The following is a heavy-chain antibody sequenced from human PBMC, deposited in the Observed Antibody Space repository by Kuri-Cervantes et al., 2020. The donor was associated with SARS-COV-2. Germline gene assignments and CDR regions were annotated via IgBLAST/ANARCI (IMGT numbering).Heavy chain of an antibody. D-gene: IGHD7-27*01. CDR3: AREEGGELGEAFDY. CDR1: GFTFSGYS. J-gene: IGHJ4*02. Sequence: GESLKISCAASGFTFSGYSMNWIRQAPGKGLKWVASIDSSSYYIYHADSVKGLLTISRDNAKTSLYLQMNSLKPEDTAVYYCAREEGGELGEAFDYWGQGALVTVSS. V-gene: IGHV3-21*01. CDR2: IDSSSYYI.